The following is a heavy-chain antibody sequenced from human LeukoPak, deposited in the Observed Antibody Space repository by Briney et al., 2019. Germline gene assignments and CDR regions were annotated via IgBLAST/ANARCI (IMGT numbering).Heavy chain of an antibody. D-gene: IGHD3-3*01. V-gene: IGHV1-2*02. CDR1: GYTFIENY. CDR3: ARGKSGYSP. J-gene: IGHJ4*02. CDR2: INPHTGAA. Sequence: ASVTVSFTVSGYTFIENYLHWVRQAPGQGLEWMGLINPHTGAANYSHKFQGRVTMTRDTSISTAYMHLTRLKFDDTAIYYCARGKSGYSPWGQGTPVTVSS.